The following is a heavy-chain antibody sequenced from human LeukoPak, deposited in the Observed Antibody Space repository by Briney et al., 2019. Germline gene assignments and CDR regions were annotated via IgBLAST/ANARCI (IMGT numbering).Heavy chain of an antibody. D-gene: IGHD2-15*01. CDR2: INSDGSST. V-gene: IGHV3-74*01. J-gene: IGHJ4*02. CDR1: GFTFSSSW. CDR3: ARDQDLWGGIVVVWAIDD. Sequence: GGSLRLSCAASGFTFSSSWMHWVRQAPGKGLVWVSRINSDGSSTSYADSVKGRFTISRDNAKNTLFLQMNSLRAEDTAVYYCARDQDLWGGIVVVWAIDDWGQGTLVTVSS.